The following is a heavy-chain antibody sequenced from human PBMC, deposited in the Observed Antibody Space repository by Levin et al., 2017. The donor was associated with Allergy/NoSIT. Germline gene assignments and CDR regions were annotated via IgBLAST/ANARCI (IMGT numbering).Heavy chain of an antibody. CDR2: ITWNSGNR. CDR3: AKAGGNSDAFDI. J-gene: IGHJ3*02. CDR1: GFTLGDYA. D-gene: IGHD1-14*01. Sequence: SLKISCAASGFTLGDYAMHWVRQVPGKGLGWVSHITWNSGNRDYADSVKGRFTISRDNAKNSLYLEMNSLRAEDTAFYYCAKAGGNSDAFDIWGQGTMVTVSS. V-gene: IGHV3-9*01.